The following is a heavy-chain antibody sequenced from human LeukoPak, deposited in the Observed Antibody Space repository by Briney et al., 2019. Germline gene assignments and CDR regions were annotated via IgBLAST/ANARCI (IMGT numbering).Heavy chain of an antibody. J-gene: IGHJ5*02. V-gene: IGHV1-18*01. CDR3: ASQRLLGYCSSTSCYYSNWFDP. CDR2: ISAYNGNT. Sequence: GASVKVSCKASGYTFTSYGISWVRQAPGQGLEWMGWISAYNGNTNYAQKLQGRVTMTTDTSTNTAYMELRSLRSDDTAVYYCASQRLLGYCSSTSCYYSNWFDPWGQGTLVTVSS. CDR1: GYTFTSYG. D-gene: IGHD2-2*01.